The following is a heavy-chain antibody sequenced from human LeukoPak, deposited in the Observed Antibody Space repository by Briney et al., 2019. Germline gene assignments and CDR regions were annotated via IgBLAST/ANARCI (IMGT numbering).Heavy chain of an antibody. CDR2: IIPILGIA. CDR3: ARGWTYYYGSGSHDY. CDR1: GGTFSSYA. J-gene: IGHJ4*02. Sequence: GSSVTVSCKASGGTFSSYAISWVRQAPGQGLEWMGRIIPILGIANYAQKFQGRVTITADKSTSTAYMELSSLRSEDTAVYYCARGWTYYYGSGSHDYWGQGTLVTVSS. D-gene: IGHD3-10*01. V-gene: IGHV1-69*04.